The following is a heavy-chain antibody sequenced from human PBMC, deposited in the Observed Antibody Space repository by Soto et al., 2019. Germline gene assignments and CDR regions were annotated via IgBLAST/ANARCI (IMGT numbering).Heavy chain of an antibody. CDR1: GLSLRTTGVG. J-gene: IGHJ6*02. CDR2: LYWDDDK. CDR3: VQSRCGADCLEFYSSHAYNGLDV. V-gene: IGHV2-5*02. Sequence: QVTLKESGPTLVKPTQTLTLTCTVSGLSLRTTGVGVGWVRQPPGKALELLALLYWDDDKRYSPSLRSRLTNATATSEKQVVLTMTNMDTVDTATYYCVQSRCGADCLEFYSSHAYNGLDVWGQGTTVTVSS. D-gene: IGHD2-21*02.